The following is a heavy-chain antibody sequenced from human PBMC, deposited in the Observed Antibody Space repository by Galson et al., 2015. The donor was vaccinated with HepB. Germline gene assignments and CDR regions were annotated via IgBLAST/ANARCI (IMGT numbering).Heavy chain of an antibody. V-gene: IGHV3-23*01. D-gene: IGHD3-3*01. CDR1: GFIFRNHA. J-gene: IGHJ5*02. CDR2: ISGNGDAT. Sequence: SLRLSCAASGFIFRNHAMSWVRQAPGKGLEWVSGISGNGDATYFADSVKGRFTISRDNSKNTLYLQMNSLRAEDTAVYYCAKYDFWSGGWFDPWGQGTLVTVS. CDR3: AKYDFWSGGWFDP.